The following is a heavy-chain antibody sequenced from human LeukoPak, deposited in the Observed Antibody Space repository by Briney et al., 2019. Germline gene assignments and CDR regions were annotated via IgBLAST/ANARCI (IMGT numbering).Heavy chain of an antibody. D-gene: IGHD1-26*01. V-gene: IGHV3-9*01. J-gene: IGHJ4*02. CDR2: ISWNSGSI. CDR1: GFTFDDYA. CDR3: AKGDAPLVGATRGSIDY. Sequence: GGSLRLSCAASGFTFDDYAMHWVRQAPGKGLEWVSGISWNSGSIGYADSVKGRFTISRDNAKNSLYLQMNSLRAEDTALYYCAKGDAPLVGATRGSIDYWGQGTLVTVSS.